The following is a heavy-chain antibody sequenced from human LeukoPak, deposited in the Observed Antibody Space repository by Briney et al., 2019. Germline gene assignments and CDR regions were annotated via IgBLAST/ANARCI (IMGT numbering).Heavy chain of an antibody. V-gene: IGHV1-2*02. Sequence: GASVKVSCEASGYTFTGYYMPWVRQAPGQGLEWMGWINPNSGGTNYAQKFQGRVTMTRDTSISTAYMELSRLRSDDTAVYYCARSVVRGVIHYWGQGTLVTVSS. D-gene: IGHD3-10*01. J-gene: IGHJ4*02. CDR1: GYTFTGYY. CDR3: ARSVVRGVIHY. CDR2: INPNSGGT.